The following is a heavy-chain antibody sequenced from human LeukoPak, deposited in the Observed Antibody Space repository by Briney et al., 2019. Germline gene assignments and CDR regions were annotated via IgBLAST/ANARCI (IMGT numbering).Heavy chain of an antibody. CDR1: GFTVSSNY. V-gene: IGHV3-66*01. D-gene: IGHD3-22*01. Sequence: PGGSLRLSCAASGFTVSSNYMSWVRQAPGKGLEWVSVIYSGGSTYYADSVKGRFTISRDNSKNTLYLQMNSLRAEDTAVYYCARDNVAVAGTYYYDSSGYLDYWGQGTLVTVSS. J-gene: IGHJ4*02. CDR3: ARDNVAVAGTYYYDSSGYLDY. CDR2: IYSGGST.